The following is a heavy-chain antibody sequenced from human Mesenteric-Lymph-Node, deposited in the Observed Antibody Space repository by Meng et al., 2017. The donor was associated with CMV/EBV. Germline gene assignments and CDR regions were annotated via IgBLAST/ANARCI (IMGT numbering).Heavy chain of an antibody. Sequence: SVKVSCKASGYTFTSYGISWVRQAPGQGLEWMGWISAYNGNTNYAQKLQGRVTMTTDTSTSTAYMELSSLRSEDTAVYYCARDRQYQLPRLQYGMDVWGQGTTVTVSS. V-gene: IGHV1-18*01. J-gene: IGHJ6*02. CDR3: ARDRQYQLPRLQYGMDV. CDR1: GYTFTSYG. D-gene: IGHD2-2*01. CDR2: ISAYNGNT.